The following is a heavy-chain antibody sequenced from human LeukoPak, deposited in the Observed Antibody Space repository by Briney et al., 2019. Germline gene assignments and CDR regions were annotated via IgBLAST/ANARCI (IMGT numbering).Heavy chain of an antibody. CDR2: IYYTGST. D-gene: IGHD3-22*01. J-gene: IGHJ3*02. V-gene: IGHV4-39*01. CDR1: GGSISSSNFY. Sequence: KPSETLSLTCTVSGGSISSSNFYWRWIRQPPGKGLAWIGTIYYTGSTYYNPSLKSRVTISVDTSKNQFSLKLSSVTAADTALYYCAAGIVVVMSGAFDIWGQGTMVTVSS. CDR3: AAGIVVVMSGAFDI.